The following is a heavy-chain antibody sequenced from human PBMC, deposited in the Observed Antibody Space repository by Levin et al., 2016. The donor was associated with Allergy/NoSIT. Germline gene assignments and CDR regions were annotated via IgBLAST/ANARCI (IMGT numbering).Heavy chain of an antibody. Sequence: SETLSLTCTVPGGSISSVGYYWSWVRQKPGKGLEWIGYIYHSGTNNYNPSLKSRATISVDTSKNQFSLKLTSVTAADTAVYFCAKLGSRQGWFESWGQGTLVTVSS. CDR2: IYHSGTN. J-gene: IGHJ5*01. CDR1: GGSISSVGYY. V-gene: IGHV4-31*03. D-gene: IGHD1-1*01. CDR3: AKLGSRQGWFES.